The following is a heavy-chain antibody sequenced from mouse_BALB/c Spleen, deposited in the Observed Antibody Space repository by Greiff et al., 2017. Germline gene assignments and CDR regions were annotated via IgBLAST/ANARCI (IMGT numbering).Heavy chain of an antibody. D-gene: IGHD2-14*01. V-gene: IGHV2-2*02. Sequence: QVQLKESGPGLVQPSQSLSITCTVSGFSLTSYGVHWVRQSPGKGLEWLGVIWSGGSTDYNAAFISRLSISKDNSKSQVFFKMNSLQANDTAIYYCARRGAYYRYDEGAWFAYWGQGTLVTVSA. CDR3: ARRGAYYRYDEGAWFAY. CDR2: IWSGGST. CDR1: GFSLTSYG. J-gene: IGHJ3*01.